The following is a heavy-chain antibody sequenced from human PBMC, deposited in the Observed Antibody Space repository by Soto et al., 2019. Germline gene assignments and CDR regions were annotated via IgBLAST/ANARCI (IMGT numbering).Heavy chain of an antibody. D-gene: IGHD3-16*01. J-gene: IGHJ3*02. Sequence: HPGGSLRLSCAAPGFTFRTYGTHWVRQAPGKGLEWVAIFWYDGSNKYYAESVKGRFTISRDNSKNKLYLQMNSLRAEDTAVYYCARDGTFGAKGGSLDIWGKGPMVTVSS. CDR1: GFTFRTYG. CDR3: ARDGTFGAKGGSLDI. CDR2: FWYDGSNK. V-gene: IGHV3-33*01.